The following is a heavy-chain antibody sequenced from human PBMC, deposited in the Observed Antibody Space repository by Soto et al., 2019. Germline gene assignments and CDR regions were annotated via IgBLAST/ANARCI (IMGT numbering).Heavy chain of an antibody. CDR2: ITGNGGYT. CDR1: GFTFSNYA. V-gene: IGHV3-23*01. CDR3: AKGGPVVSAAEDF. J-gene: IGHJ4*02. Sequence: GGSLRLSCEVSGFTFSNYAMAWVRQAPGKGLEYVSSITGNGGYTYYALSVKGRFTISRDNSKNTLYLQMNSLRAEDTAVYHCAKGGPVVSAAEDFWGQGTLVTVSS. D-gene: IGHD2-21*01.